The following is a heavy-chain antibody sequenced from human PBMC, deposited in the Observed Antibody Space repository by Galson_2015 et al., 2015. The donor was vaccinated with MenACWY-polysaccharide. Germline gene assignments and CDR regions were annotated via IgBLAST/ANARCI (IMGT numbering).Heavy chain of an antibody. D-gene: IGHD2-15*01. CDR3: AKAWSSWYVDY. V-gene: IGHV3-30*02. J-gene: IGHJ4*02. Sequence: SLRLSCAASGIPFSDAWLSWARQAPGKGLEWIAFVRYDGTDKYYADSVKGRFAISRDKSKKMLYLDMDSLKIEDTAMYYCAKAWSSWYVDYWGRGTLVTVSS. CDR1: GIPFSDAW. CDR2: VRYDGTDK.